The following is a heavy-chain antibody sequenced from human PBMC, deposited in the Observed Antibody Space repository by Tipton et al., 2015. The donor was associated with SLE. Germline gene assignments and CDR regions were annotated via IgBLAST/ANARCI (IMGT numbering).Heavy chain of an antibody. CDR2: IDHSGST. CDR3: ARDFRANGNWFDP. J-gene: IGHJ5*02. Sequence: GLVKPSETLSLICAVYGGSFSGYCWSWIRQPPGKGLEWIGEIDHSGSTNYNPSLQSRVTMSVDTSKNQFSLKLSSVTAADTAVYYCARDFRANGNWFDPWGQGTLVTVSS. V-gene: IGHV4-34*01. D-gene: IGHD1-26*01. CDR1: GGSFSGYC.